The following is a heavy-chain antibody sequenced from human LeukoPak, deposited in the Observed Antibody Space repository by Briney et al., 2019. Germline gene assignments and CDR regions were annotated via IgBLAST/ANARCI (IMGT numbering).Heavy chain of an antibody. J-gene: IGHJ4*02. CDR2: ISSSSSYT. Sequence: GGSLRLSCAASGFTFSDYYMSWIRQAPGKGLEWVSYISSSSSYTNYADSVKGRFTISRDNAKNSLYLQMNSLRAEDTAVYYCARGTIGYCSSTSCYFLDYWGQGTLVTVSS. CDR3: ARGTIGYCSSTSCYFLDY. CDR1: GFTFSDYY. D-gene: IGHD2-2*01. V-gene: IGHV3-11*06.